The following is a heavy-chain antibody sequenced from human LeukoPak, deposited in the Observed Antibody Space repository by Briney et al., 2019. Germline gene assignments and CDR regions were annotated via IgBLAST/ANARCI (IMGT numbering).Heavy chain of an antibody. CDR3: ARSDRRAAASPTIDY. CDR1: GYTFTGYY. Sequence: ASVKVSCKASGYTFTGYYMHWVRQAPGQGLEWMGWINPNSGGTNYAQKFQGRVTMTRDTSISTAYMELSRLRSDDTAVYYCARSDRRAAASPTIDYWGQGTLVTVSS. D-gene: IGHD6-13*01. V-gene: IGHV1-2*02. CDR2: INPNSGGT. J-gene: IGHJ4*02.